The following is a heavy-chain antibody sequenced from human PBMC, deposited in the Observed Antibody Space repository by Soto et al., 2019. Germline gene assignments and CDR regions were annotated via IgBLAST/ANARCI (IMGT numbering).Heavy chain of an antibody. D-gene: IGHD1-26*01. CDR2: ISSGGGSP. CDR1: GFTFSNYA. J-gene: IGHJ4*02. Sequence: GGSLRLSCAASGFTFSNYAMSWVRQAPGKGLEWVSGISSGGGSPYNADSVKGRFSISRDNSKNTLYLQMNSLRAEDTAVYYCAKGGGRIVPRHFDNWGQGILVTVSS. CDR3: AKGGGRIVPRHFDN. V-gene: IGHV3-23*01.